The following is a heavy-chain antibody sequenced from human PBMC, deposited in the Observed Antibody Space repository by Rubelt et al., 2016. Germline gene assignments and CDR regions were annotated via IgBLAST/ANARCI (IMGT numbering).Heavy chain of an antibody. D-gene: IGHD4-17*01. CDR1: GYTFTSYA. J-gene: IGHJ2*01. CDR3: AGNYGDYGQWDFAL. V-gene: IGHV1-3*01. Sequence: QVQLVQSGAVVKKPGASVKVSCKASGYTFTSYAIHSVRQAPGQSHAWLGWINDGDGNTNSDLKFQGMVMIYMDTVAVRVYMELVSLRSVCTAGYYLAGNYGDYGQWDFALGGRGTLVTVSS. CDR2: INDGDGNT.